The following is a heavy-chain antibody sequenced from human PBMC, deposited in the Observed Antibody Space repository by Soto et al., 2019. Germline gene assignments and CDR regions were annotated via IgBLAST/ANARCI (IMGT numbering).Heavy chain of an antibody. CDR3: ARTNRGAFDDSSGYYPPTYYGMDV. J-gene: IGHJ6*02. V-gene: IGHV4-4*02. Sequence: SETLSLTCAVSGGSISSSNWWSWVRQPPGKGLEWIGEIYHSGSTNYNPSLKSRVTISVDKSKNQFSLKLSSVTAADTAVYYCARTNRGAFDDSSGYYPPTYYGMDVWGQGTTVTVSS. D-gene: IGHD3-22*01. CDR2: IYHSGST. CDR1: GGSISSSNW.